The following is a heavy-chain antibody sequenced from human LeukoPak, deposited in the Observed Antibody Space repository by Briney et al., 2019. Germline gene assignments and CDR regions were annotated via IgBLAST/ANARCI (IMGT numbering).Heavy chain of an antibody. CDR2: IYYSGST. V-gene: IGHV4-39*01. Sequence: SECLSLTCTVSGGSISSSSYYWGWIRQPPGKGLEWIGSIYYSGSTYYNPSLKSRVTISVDTSKNQFSLKLSSVTAADTAVYYCARLPLYYYGSGSYYTGGYYFDYWGQGELVSVSS. J-gene: IGHJ4*02. D-gene: IGHD3-10*01. CDR1: GGSISSSSYY. CDR3: ARLPLYYYGSGSYYTGGYYFDY.